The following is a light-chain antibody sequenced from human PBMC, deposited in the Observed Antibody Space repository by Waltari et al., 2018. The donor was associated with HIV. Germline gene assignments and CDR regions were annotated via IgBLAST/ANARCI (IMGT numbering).Light chain of an antibody. V-gene: IGLV1-40*01. CDR2: GNS. CDR1: SSSIGAGYD. CDR3: QSYDSSLSGGDVV. J-gene: IGLJ2*01. Sequence: QSVLTQPPSVSGAPGQRVTISCTGSSSSIGAGYDVHCYQHFPGTAPKLLIYGNSNRPSGVPDRFSGSKSGTSASLAITGLQAEDEADYYCQSYDSSLSGGDVVFGGGTKLTVL.